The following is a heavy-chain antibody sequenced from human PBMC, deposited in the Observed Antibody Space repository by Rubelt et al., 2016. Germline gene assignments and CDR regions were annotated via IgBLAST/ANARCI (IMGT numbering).Heavy chain of an antibody. V-gene: IGHV1-8*02. J-gene: IGHJ4*02. CDR3: ARGSRTFDY. Sequence: QVQLVQSGAEVKKPGSSVKVSCKASGGTFSSYAISWVRQAPGQGLEWMGWMNPNSGYTGYAQKFQGRVTMTKNTSRSTAYMDLSGLTSEDTAVYYCARGSRTFDYWGQGTQLTVSS. CDR1: GGTFSSYA. CDR2: MNPNSGYT. D-gene: IGHD6-13*01.